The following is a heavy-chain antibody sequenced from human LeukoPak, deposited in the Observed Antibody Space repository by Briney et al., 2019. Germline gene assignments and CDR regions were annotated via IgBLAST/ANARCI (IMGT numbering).Heavy chain of an antibody. CDR2: IKQDGSEK. D-gene: IGHD4-17*01. V-gene: IGHV3-7*01. CDR1: GFTFVSYW. Sequence: PGGSLRLSCAASGFTFVSYWMSWVRQAPGKGLEWVANIKQDGSEKYYVDSVKGRFTISRDNSKNTLYLQMNSLRAEDTAVYYRAKVFYGDYNEGLDYWGQGTLVTVSS. CDR3: AKVFYGDYNEGLDY. J-gene: IGHJ4*02.